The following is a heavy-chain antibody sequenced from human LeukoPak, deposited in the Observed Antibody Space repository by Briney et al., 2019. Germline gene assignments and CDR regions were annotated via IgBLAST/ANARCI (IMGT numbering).Heavy chain of an antibody. CDR1: GFTFSSYA. CDR3: VKDREYYYGSGTSMDV. J-gene: IGHJ6*03. D-gene: IGHD3-10*01. CDR2: ISGSGGST. V-gene: IGHV3-23*01. Sequence: PGGSLRLSCAASGFTFSSYAMSWVRQAPGKGLEWVSAISGSGGSTYYADSVKGRFTISRDNSKNTLYLQMNSLRAEDTALYYCVKDREYYYGSGTSMDVWGKGTTVTISS.